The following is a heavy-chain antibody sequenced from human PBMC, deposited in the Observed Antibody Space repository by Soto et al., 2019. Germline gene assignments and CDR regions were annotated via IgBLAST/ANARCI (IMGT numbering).Heavy chain of an antibody. J-gene: IGHJ5*02. D-gene: IGHD6-13*01. CDR1: GGSVSSGSYY. CDR3: ARGRIAAAGGKWFDP. CDR2: IYYSGST. Sequence: SETLSLTCTVSGGSVSSGSYYWSWIRQPPGKGLEWIGYIYYSGSTNYNPSLKSRVTISVDTPKNQFSLKLSSVTAADTAVYYCARGRIAAAGGKWFDPWGQGPLVTVSS. V-gene: IGHV4-61*01.